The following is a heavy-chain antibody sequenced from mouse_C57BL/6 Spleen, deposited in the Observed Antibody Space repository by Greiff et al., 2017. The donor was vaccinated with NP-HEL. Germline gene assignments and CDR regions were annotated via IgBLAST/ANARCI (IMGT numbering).Heavy chain of an antibody. J-gene: IGHJ2*01. CDR2: ISSGSSTI. V-gene: IGHV5-17*01. CDR1: GFTFSDYG. Sequence: EVQLVESGGGLVKPGGSLKLSCAASGFTFSDYGMHWVRQAPEKGLEWVAYISSGSSTIYYADTVQGRFTISRDNAKNTLFLQMTSLRSEDTVMYYCARDGKLRMYFDYWGQGTTLTVSS. CDR3: ARDGKLRMYFDY. D-gene: IGHD4-1*01.